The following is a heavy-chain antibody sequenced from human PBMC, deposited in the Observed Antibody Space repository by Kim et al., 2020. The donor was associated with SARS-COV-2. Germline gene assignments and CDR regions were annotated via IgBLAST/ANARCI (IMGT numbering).Heavy chain of an antibody. D-gene: IGHD3-10*01. Sequence: SETLSLTCAVYGGSFSGYYWSWIRQPPGKGLEWIGEINHSGSTNYNPSLKSRVTISVDTSKNQFSLKLSSVTAADTAVYYCARIRGHYYYGMDVWGQGTTVTVSS. CDR2: INHSGST. V-gene: IGHV4-34*01. CDR3: ARIRGHYYYGMDV. J-gene: IGHJ6*02. CDR1: GGSFSGYY.